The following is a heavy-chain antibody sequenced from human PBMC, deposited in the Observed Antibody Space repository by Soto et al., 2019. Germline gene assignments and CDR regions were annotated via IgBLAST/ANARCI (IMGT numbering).Heavy chain of an antibody. D-gene: IGHD2-15*01. CDR3: TRVSPDCSDGSCYPLN. Sequence: GGSLRLSCAASGFTFSSYGMHWVRQAPGKGLEWVAVISYDGSNKYYADSVKGRFSISRDDSKTIAYLQMDSLKTEDTGVYYCTRVSPDCSDGSCYPLNWGQGTLVTVSS. J-gene: IGHJ4*02. V-gene: IGHV3-30*03. CDR1: GFTFSSYG. CDR2: ISYDGSNK.